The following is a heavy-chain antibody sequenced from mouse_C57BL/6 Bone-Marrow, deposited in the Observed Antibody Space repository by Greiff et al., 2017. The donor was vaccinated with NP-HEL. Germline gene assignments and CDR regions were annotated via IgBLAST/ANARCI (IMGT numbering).Heavy chain of an antibody. CDR2: IYPSDSET. Sequence: QVQLQQPGAELVRPGSSVKLSCKASGYTFTSYWMDWVKQRPGQGLEWIGNIYPSDSETHYNQKFKDKATLTVDKSSSTAYMQLSSLTSEDSAVYYCARYGYYPYFVVWGTGTTVTVSS. J-gene: IGHJ1*03. CDR3: ARYGYYPYFVV. CDR1: GYTFTSYW. V-gene: IGHV1-61*01. D-gene: IGHD2-3*01.